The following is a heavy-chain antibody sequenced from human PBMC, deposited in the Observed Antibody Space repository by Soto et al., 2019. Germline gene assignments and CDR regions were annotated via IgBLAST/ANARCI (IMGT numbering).Heavy chain of an antibody. CDR1: GYIFTHND. CDR2: MNPGSGDT. Sequence: ASVQVSCKASGYIFTHNDASWVRQATGQGLEWMGWMNPGSGDTGYAQKFQGRVTMTRDISIATAYMELSSLRSDDTAIYYCARMATFGSLNWFDPWGQGTLVTVSS. D-gene: IGHD3-16*01. V-gene: IGHV1-8*01. CDR3: ARMATFGSLNWFDP. J-gene: IGHJ5*02.